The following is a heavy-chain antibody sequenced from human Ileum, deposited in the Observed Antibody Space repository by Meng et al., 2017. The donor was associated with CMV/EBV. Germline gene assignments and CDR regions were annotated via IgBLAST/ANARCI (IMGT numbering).Heavy chain of an antibody. V-gene: IGHV1-18*01. CDR1: GYTFSSFG. J-gene: IGHJ4*02. CDR3: ARRNCDSTTCYIDY. Sequence: SGYTFSSFGISWVRQAPGQGLEWMGWISSYNGNTNDAQNFQGRVIMTRDTSTSTSYMELRSLRSDDTAVYYCARRNCDSTTCYIDYWGQGTLVTVSS. CDR2: ISSYNGNT. D-gene: IGHD2-2*01.